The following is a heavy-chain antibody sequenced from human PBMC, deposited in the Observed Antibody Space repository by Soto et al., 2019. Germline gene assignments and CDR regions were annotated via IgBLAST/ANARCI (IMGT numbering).Heavy chain of an antibody. J-gene: IGHJ5*02. V-gene: IGHV3-73*01. CDR3: TGNAVVNEYNWFDT. D-gene: IGHD2-15*01. CDR1: GFAFSASA. CDR2: IRNKANSYAT. Sequence: GGSLRLSCAASGFAFSASAMHWVRQASGKGLEWVGRIRNKANSYATAYAASVKGRFTISRDDSKNTAYLQMNSLKIEDTAVYYCTGNAVVNEYNWFDTWGQGTLVTVSS.